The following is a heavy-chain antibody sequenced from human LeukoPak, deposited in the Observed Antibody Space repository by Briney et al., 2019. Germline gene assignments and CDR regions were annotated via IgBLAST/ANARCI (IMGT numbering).Heavy chain of an antibody. V-gene: IGHV4-34*01. D-gene: IGHD3-10*01. J-gene: IGHJ4*02. CDR1: GGSFSSYY. CDR3: ARGRLARGHYFDY. Sequence: SETLSPTCAVYGGSFSSYYWNWIRQPPGKGLEWIGEIYHSGDTNYNPSLKSRLTISVDTSKNQFSLKLSSVTAADTAVYYCARGRLARGHYFDYWGQGTLVTVSS. CDR2: IYHSGDT.